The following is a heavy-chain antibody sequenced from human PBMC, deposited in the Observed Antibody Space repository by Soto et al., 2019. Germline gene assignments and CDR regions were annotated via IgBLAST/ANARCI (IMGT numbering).Heavy chain of an antibody. V-gene: IGHV5-51*01. CDR3: ARLEYDSSGYSYYGMDV. CDR1: GYSFTSYW. D-gene: IGHD3-22*01. J-gene: IGHJ6*02. CDR2: IYPSDSDT. Sequence: PGESLKISCKGSGYSFTSYWIGWVRQMPGKGLEWMGIIYPSDSDTRYSPSFQGQVTISADKSISTAYLQWSSLKASDTAMYYCARLEYDSSGYSYYGMDVWGQGTTVTVSS.